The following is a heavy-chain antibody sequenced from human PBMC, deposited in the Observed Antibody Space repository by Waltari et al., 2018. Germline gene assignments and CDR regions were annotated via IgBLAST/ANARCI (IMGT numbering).Heavy chain of an antibody. J-gene: IGHJ4*02. V-gene: IGHV1-18*01. Sequence: QVQLVQSGAEVKKPGASVKVSCKASGYTFTSYGISWVRQAPGQGLEWMGWISAYNGNTNYAQKLQGRVTMTTDPSTSTAYMELRSLISDDTAVYYCARDRGRIAVAGTGGYFDYWGQGTLVTVSS. CDR1: GYTFTSYG. D-gene: IGHD6-19*01. CDR3: ARDRGRIAVAGTGGYFDY. CDR2: ISAYNGNT.